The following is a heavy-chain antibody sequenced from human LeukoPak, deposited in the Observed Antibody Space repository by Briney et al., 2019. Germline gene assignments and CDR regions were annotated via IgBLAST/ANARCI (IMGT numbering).Heavy chain of an antibody. CDR1: GGSFSGYY. J-gene: IGHJ3*02. D-gene: IGHD3-10*01. V-gene: IGHV4-34*01. Sequence: TSETLSLTCAVYGGSFSGYYWSWIRQPPRKGLEWIGEINHSGSTNYNPSLKSRVTISVDTSKNQFSLNLSSVTAADTAVYYCAKSNGYGLVDIWGQGTMVTVSS. CDR3: AKSNGYGLVDI. CDR2: INHSGST.